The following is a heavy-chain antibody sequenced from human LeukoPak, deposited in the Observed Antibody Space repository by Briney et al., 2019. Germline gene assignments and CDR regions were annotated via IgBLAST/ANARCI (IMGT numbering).Heavy chain of an antibody. Sequence: GGSLRLSCAASGFTFNNYDIDWVRQAPGKGLEWVSSISSSGSYIYYADSVKGRFTVSRDNAKNSLYLQMDSLRAEDTAMYYCARDRSASYYVSYGAFDIWGQGTMVTVSS. CDR2: ISSSGSYI. V-gene: IGHV3-21*01. CDR1: GFTFNNYD. CDR3: ARDRSASYYVSYGAFDI. D-gene: IGHD1-26*01. J-gene: IGHJ3*02.